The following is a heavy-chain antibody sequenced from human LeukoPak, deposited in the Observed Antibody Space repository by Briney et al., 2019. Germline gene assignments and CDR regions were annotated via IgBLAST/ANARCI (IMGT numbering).Heavy chain of an antibody. Sequence: PGGSLRLACAASGFTFSTYAMTWVRQAPGKGLEWVAVISYDGSNKYYADSVKGRFTISRDNSKNTLYLQMSSLRAEDTAVYYCAKVRYYYDSSGYYFDYWGQGTLVTVSS. D-gene: IGHD3-22*01. CDR1: GFTFSTYA. CDR2: ISYDGSNK. V-gene: IGHV3-30*18. CDR3: AKVRYYYDSSGYYFDY. J-gene: IGHJ4*02.